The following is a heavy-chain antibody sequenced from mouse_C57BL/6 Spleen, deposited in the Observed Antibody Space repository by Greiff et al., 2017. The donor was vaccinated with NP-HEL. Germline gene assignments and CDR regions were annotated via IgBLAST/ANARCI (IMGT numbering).Heavy chain of an antibody. CDR3: ARGIYYYGSSFYYAMDY. CDR2: IHPNSGST. CDR1: GYTFTSYW. Sequence: VQLQQPGAELVKPGASVKLSCKASGYTFTSYWMHWVKQRPGQGLEWIGMIHPNSGSTNYNEKFKSKATLTVDKSSSTAYMQLSSLTSEDSAVYYCARGIYYYGSSFYYAMDYWGQGTSVTVSS. V-gene: IGHV1-64*01. D-gene: IGHD1-1*01. J-gene: IGHJ4*01.